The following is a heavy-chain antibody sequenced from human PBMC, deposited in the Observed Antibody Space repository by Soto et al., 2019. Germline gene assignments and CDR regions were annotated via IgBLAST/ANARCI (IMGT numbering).Heavy chain of an antibody. V-gene: IGHV4-34*04. CDR1: GASFSGFY. CDR2: IDHSGII. CDR3: ARGVSVTLAVQGGAPDKNYFDS. Sequence: SETLSLTCAVSGASFSGFYWSWIRQSPGKGLEWIGEIDHSGIINHNTALKSRATMSVDTSKNQFSLKLRSVTAADTAVYYCARGVSVTLAVQGGAPDKNYFDSWSQGTLVTVSS. J-gene: IGHJ4*02. D-gene: IGHD1-26*01.